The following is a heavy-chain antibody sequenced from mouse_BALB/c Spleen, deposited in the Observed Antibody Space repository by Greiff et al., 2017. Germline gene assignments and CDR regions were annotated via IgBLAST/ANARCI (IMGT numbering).Heavy chain of an antibody. CDR3: AREGAYGNHMDY. Sequence: VQLQESGPGLVAPSQSLSITCTVSGFSLTGYGVNWVRQPPGKGLEWLGMIWGDGSTDYNSALKSRLSISKDNSKSQVFLKMKSLQTDDTARYYCAREGAYGNHMDYWGQGTSVTVSS. V-gene: IGHV2-6-7*01. J-gene: IGHJ4*01. CDR1: GFSLTGYG. D-gene: IGHD2-1*01. CDR2: IWGDGST.